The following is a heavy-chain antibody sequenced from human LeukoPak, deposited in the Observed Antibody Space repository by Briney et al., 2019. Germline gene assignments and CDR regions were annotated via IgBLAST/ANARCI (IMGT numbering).Heavy chain of an antibody. Sequence: GSLRLSCAPAGSSLSTNAMSWVRQAPGEGLEWVSTISNSVGTTYYADSVKGRFTLPRDDSENTLYLQMNSLIAEDKAVYYCAKATGYLLWGQGTLVTVTS. CDR3: AKATGYLL. V-gene: IGHV3-23*01. D-gene: IGHD1-14*01. CDR2: ISNSVGTT. CDR1: GSSLSTNA. J-gene: IGHJ4*02.